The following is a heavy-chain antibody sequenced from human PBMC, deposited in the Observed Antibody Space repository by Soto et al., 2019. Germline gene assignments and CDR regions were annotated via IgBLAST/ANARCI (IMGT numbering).Heavy chain of an antibody. CDR1: GFTVSSNY. V-gene: IGHV3-53*01. Sequence: EVQLVESGGGLIQPGGSLRLSCAASGFTVSSNYMSWVRQAPGKGLEWVSVIYSGGSTYYADSVKGRFTIYRDNYKNTLYLQMNSLRAEDTAVYYCARGLYDLKPLRAFDIWGQGTMVTVSS. J-gene: IGHJ3*02. D-gene: IGHD3-22*01. CDR3: ARGLYDLKPLRAFDI. CDR2: IYSGGST.